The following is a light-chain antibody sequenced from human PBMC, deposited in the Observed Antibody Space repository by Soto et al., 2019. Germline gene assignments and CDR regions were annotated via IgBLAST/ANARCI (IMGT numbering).Light chain of an antibody. Sequence: QSVLTQPASVSGSPGQSITMSCTGTSSDVGGYNYVYWYQQHPGKAPQLMIYHVSNRPSGVSNRFSGSKSGNTASLTISGIQAEDGADYYCSSFTTSSTVVFGGGTKVTVL. CDR2: HVS. V-gene: IGLV2-14*01. J-gene: IGLJ3*02. CDR3: SSFTTSSTVV. CDR1: SSDVGGYNY.